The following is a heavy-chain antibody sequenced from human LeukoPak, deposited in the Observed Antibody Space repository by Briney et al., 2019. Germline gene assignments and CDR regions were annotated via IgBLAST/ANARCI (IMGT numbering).Heavy chain of an antibody. Sequence: GASVKVSCKASGGTFSSYAISWVRQAPGQGLEWMEGIIPIFGTANYAQKFQGRVTITADKSTSTAYMELSSLRSEDTAVYYCARGLRSGYFDYWGQGTLVTVSS. V-gene: IGHV1-69*06. D-gene: IGHD1-26*01. CDR3: ARGLRSGYFDY. J-gene: IGHJ4*02. CDR2: IIPIFGTA. CDR1: GGTFSSYA.